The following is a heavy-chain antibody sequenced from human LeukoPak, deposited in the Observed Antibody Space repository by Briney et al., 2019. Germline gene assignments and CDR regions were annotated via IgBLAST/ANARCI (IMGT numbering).Heavy chain of an antibody. D-gene: IGHD6-13*01. Sequence: GRSLRLSCAASGFTFSSYGMHWVRQAPGKGLEWVALISYDGSNKYYADSVKGRFTISRDNSKNTLYLQMNSLRVEDTAMYYCAKDRSSSWTWTIDYWGQGTLVIVSS. J-gene: IGHJ4*02. CDR3: AKDRSSSWTWTIDY. V-gene: IGHV3-30*18. CDR1: GFTFSSYG. CDR2: ISYDGSNK.